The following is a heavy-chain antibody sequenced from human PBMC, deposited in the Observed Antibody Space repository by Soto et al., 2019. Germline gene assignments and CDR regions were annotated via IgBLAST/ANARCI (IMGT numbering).Heavy chain of an antibody. CDR2: IYYSGST. CDR1: GGSISSSSYY. Sequence: SETLSLTCTVSGGSISSSSYYWGWIRQPPGKGLEWIGSIYYSGSTYYNPSLKSRVTISVDTSKNQFSLKLSSVTAADTAVYYCARRHSSGWYVYSFDYWGQGTLVTVSS. D-gene: IGHD6-19*01. CDR3: ARRHSSGWYVYSFDY. J-gene: IGHJ4*02. V-gene: IGHV4-39*01.